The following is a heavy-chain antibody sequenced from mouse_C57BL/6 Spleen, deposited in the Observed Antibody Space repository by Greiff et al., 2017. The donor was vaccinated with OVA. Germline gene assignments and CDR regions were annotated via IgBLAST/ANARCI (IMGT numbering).Heavy chain of an antibody. CDR2: IWRGGST. D-gene: IGHD1-1*01. CDR1: GFSLTSYG. V-gene: IGHV2-5*01. CDR3: AAIYYYGSSHDYYAMDY. Sequence: VQLQESGPGLVQPSQSLSITCTVSGFSLTSYGVHWVRQSPGKGLEWLGVIWRGGSTDYNAAFMSRLSITKDNSKSQVFFKMNSLQADDTAIYXCAAIYYYGSSHDYYAMDYWGQGTSVTVSS. J-gene: IGHJ4*01.